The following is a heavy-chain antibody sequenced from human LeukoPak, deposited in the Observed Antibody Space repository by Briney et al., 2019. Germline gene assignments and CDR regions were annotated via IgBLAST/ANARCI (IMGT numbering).Heavy chain of an antibody. CDR2: ISGSGGST. J-gene: IGHJ5*02. V-gene: IGHV3-23*01. Sequence: GGSLRLSCAASGFTFSSYAMSWVRQAPGKGPEWVSAISGSGGSTYYADSVKGRFTNSRDNSKNTLYLQMNSLRAEDTAVYYCAKELYYYDSSGYSRWFDPWGQGTLVTVSS. CDR1: GFTFSSYA. D-gene: IGHD3-22*01. CDR3: AKELYYYDSSGYSRWFDP.